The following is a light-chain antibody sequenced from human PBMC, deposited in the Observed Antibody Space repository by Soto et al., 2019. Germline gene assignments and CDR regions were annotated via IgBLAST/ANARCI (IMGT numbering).Light chain of an antibody. CDR1: QTINDW. Sequence: DVQMTQSPSTLSASVGDRVTITCRTSQTINDWLAWYQQKPGKAPSLLIYKASTLESGVPLRFSGSGSGTEFTLTITTLQPDDFAPFDCHQYDRFPHTFGQGTKVEVK. CDR2: KAS. V-gene: IGKV1-5*03. CDR3: HQYDRFPHT. J-gene: IGKJ1*01.